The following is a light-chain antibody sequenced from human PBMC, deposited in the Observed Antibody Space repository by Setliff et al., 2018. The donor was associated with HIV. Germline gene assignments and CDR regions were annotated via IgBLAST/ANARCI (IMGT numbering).Light chain of an antibody. J-gene: IGLJ1*01. CDR3: QSYDSSLSGSNV. CDR1: SSNIGAGYD. V-gene: IGLV1-40*01. Sequence: QSVLTQPPSASGVPGQRVTISCTGSSSNIGAGYDVNWYHQLPGTAPKLLIYGNNNRPSGVPDRFSGSKSGASASLAITGLQAEDEADYYCQSYDSSLSGSNVFGTGTKATVL. CDR2: GNN.